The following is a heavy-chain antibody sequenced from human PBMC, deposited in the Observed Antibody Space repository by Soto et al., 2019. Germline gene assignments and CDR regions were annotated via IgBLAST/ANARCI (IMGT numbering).Heavy chain of an antibody. Sequence: GGSLRLSCAASGFTFSSYGMHWVRQAPGKGLEWVAVISYDGSNKYYADSVKGRFTISRDNSKNTLYLQMNSLRAEDTAVYYCAKDLGYCSGGNCYLVDYWGQGTLVTVSS. CDR3: AKDLGYCSGGNCYLVDY. V-gene: IGHV3-30*18. J-gene: IGHJ4*02. CDR2: ISYDGSNK. CDR1: GFTFSSYG. D-gene: IGHD2-15*01.